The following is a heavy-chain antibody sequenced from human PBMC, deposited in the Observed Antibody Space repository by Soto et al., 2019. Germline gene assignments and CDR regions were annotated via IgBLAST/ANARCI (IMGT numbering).Heavy chain of an antibody. CDR2: IIPSFATP. V-gene: IGHV1-69*18. D-gene: IGHD2-15*01. Sequence: QVQLVQSGAEVKKPGSSVRVSCKASGGTFSRFAISWVRQAPGQGLEWVGKIIPSFATPNYAQKFQGRVTLTADYSTSTVDMELGGLESDAPAVDYWARNRWGGCRGGSCSPGEEMDVWGQGTTVTVSS. CDR3: ARNRWGGCRGGSCSPGEEMDV. CDR1: GGTFSRFA. J-gene: IGHJ6*02.